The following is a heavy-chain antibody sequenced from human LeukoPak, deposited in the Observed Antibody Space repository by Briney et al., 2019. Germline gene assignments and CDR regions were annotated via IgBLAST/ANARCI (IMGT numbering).Heavy chain of an antibody. J-gene: IGHJ5*02. V-gene: IGHV1-69*05. CDR1: GGTFSSYA. CDR3: ARDRLGYCSGGSCYSQNWFDP. D-gene: IGHD2-15*01. Sequence: GASVKVSCKASGGTFSSYAISWVRQAPGQGLEWMGGIIPIFGTANYAQKFQGRVTITTDESTSTAYMELSSLRSEDTAVYYCARDRLGYCSGGSCYSQNWFDPWGQGTLVTVSS. CDR2: IIPIFGTA.